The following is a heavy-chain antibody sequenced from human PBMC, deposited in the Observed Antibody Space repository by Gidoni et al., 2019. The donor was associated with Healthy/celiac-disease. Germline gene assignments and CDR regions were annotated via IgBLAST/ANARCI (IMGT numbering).Heavy chain of an antibody. V-gene: IGHV3-30*18. Sequence: QVQLVESGGGVVQPGRSLRLSCAASGFTFSSYGMHWVRQAPGKGLEWVAVISYDGSNKYYADSVKGRFTISRDNSKNTLYLQMNSLRAEDTAVYYCAKDTEGGYSGYDYYYYYGMDVWGQGTTVTVSS. CDR2: ISYDGSNK. CDR3: AKDTEGGYSGYDYYYYYGMDV. D-gene: IGHD5-12*01. J-gene: IGHJ6*02. CDR1: GFTFSSYG.